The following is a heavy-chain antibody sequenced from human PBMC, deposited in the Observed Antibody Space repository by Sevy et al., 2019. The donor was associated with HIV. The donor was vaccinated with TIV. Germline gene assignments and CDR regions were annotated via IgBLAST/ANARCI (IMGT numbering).Heavy chain of an antibody. V-gene: IGHV4-4*01. CDR2: IYHSGSI. J-gene: IGHJ4*02. CDR3: AGRVGLGGLGGGYFDY. D-gene: IGHD3-16*01. Sequence: SETLSLTCAVSGGSINSNNWWSWVRQPPGKGLEWIGEIYHSGSINYNPSLKSRVTISVDKSKKQFSLKVNSVTAADAAVYCCAGRVGLGGLGGGYFDYWGQGTLVTVSS. CDR1: GGSINSNNW.